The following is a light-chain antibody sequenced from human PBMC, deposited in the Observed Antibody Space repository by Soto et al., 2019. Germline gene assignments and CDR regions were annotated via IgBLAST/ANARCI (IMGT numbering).Light chain of an antibody. CDR3: PQYGSAPFT. V-gene: IGKV3-20*01. CDR2: DAS. CDR1: QSVASSH. J-gene: IGKJ3*01. Sequence: EIVFTQSLSTRCLSPGERATLSCRASQSVASSHLAWYRQKPGQTPRLLIYDASSRATGIPDRISGSGSGTDFTLTISRLEPEDFAVYYCPQYGSAPFTFGPGTKLDIK.